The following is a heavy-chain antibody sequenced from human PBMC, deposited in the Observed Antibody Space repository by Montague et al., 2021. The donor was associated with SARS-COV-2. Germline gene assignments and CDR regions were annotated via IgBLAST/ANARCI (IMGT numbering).Heavy chain of an antibody. CDR3: ARGRHYYDSSGYYFDY. CDR2: IYYSGST. D-gene: IGHD3-22*01. Sequence: SETLSLTCTVSGGSISSYYWSWIRQPPGKGLEWIGYIYYSGSTNYNPSLKSRVTISVDTSKNQFSLKLSSVTAADTAVYYCARGRHYYDSSGYYFDYWGQGTLVTVSS. J-gene: IGHJ4*02. CDR1: GGSISSYY. V-gene: IGHV4-59*01.